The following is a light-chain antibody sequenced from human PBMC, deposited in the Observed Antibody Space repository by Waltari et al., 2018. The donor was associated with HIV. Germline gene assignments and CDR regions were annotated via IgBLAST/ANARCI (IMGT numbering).Light chain of an antibody. CDR1: NANIGSNF. CDR2: KDK. Sequence: QSVPTQPPSASGTPGQRVAISCSGSNANIGSNFVYWYQQLPGTAPTLLIYKDKQRPSGVPERFSASKSGSSSSLAISGLRSEDEAEYYCATWDDILSGYLFGTGTKVTVL. V-gene: IGLV1-47*01. J-gene: IGLJ1*01. CDR3: ATWDDILSGYL.